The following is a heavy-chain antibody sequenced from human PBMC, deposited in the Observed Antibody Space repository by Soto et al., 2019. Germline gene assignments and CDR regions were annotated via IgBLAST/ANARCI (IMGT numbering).Heavy chain of an antibody. CDR2: INPSGGST. Sequence: ASVKVSCKASGYTFTSYYMHWVRQAPGQGLEWMGIINPSGGSTSYAQKFQGRVTMTRDTSTSTVYMELSSLRSEDTAVYYCARVARGITIFGVALDAFDIWGQGTMVTVSS. J-gene: IGHJ3*02. V-gene: IGHV1-46*03. CDR1: GYTFTSYY. CDR3: ARVARGITIFGVALDAFDI. D-gene: IGHD3-3*01.